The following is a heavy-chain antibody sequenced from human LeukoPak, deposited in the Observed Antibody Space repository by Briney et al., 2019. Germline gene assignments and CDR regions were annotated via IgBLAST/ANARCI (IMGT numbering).Heavy chain of an antibody. CDR1: GFTFSSYA. J-gene: IGHJ4*02. CDR3: AHSGYDRPYYFDY. D-gene: IGHD5-12*01. Sequence: GGSLRLSCAASGFTFSSYAMSWVRQAPGKGLEWVSAISGSGGSTYYADSVKGRFTISRDNPKNTLYLQMNSLRAEDTAVYYCAHSGYDRPYYFDYWGQGTLVTVSS. CDR2: ISGSGGST. V-gene: IGHV3-23*01.